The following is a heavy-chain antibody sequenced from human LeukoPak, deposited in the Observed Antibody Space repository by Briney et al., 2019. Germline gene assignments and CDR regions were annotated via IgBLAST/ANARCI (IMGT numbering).Heavy chain of an antibody. J-gene: IGHJ6*03. Sequence: SETLSLTCTVSGGSISSYYWSWIRQPPGKGVEWIGYIYYSGSANYNPSLKSRVTISVDTSKNQFSLKLSSVTAADTAVYYCARGRVGATMVYYYYYMDVWGKGTTVTISS. V-gene: IGHV4-59*01. D-gene: IGHD1-26*01. CDR3: ARGRVGATMVYYYYYMDV. CDR1: GGSISSYY. CDR2: IYYSGSA.